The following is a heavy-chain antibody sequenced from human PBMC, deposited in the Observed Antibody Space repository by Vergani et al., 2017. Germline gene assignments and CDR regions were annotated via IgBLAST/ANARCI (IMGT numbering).Heavy chain of an antibody. J-gene: IGHJ4*02. CDR3: ARVTCTNGVCTSRDYFDY. CDR1: GFIFSDSF. Sequence: QVQLVESGGGLVKPGGSLRLSCEASGFIFSDSFMAWIRQAPGKGMELVSYISPSGATIFSADSLKGRFTISRDNAKNSLYLQINTLRVEDTAAYYCARVTCTNGVCTSRDYFDYWGKGTLVTLSS. D-gene: IGHD2-8*01. CDR2: ISPSGATI. V-gene: IGHV3-11*01.